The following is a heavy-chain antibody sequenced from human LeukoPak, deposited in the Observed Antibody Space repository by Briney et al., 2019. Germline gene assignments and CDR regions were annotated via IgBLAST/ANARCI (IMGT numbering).Heavy chain of an antibody. D-gene: IGHD6-19*01. CDR2: IKQDGSEK. Sequence: GGSLRLSCAASGFTFSSYWMSWVRQAPGKGLEWVANIKQDGSEKYYVDSVKGRFTISRDNAKNSLYLQMNSLRAKDTAVYYCARAVAGSYYYYGMDVWGQGTTVTVSS. CDR3: ARAVAGSYYYYGMDV. CDR1: GFTFSSYW. J-gene: IGHJ6*02. V-gene: IGHV3-7*01.